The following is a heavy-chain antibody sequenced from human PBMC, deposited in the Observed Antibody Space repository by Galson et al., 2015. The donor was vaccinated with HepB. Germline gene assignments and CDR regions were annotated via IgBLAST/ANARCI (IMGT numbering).Heavy chain of an antibody. J-gene: IGHJ4*02. CDR2: SNSDGSGT. Sequence: LRLSCAASGFTFSSYWMHWVRQAPGKGLVWVSRSNSDGSGTSYADSVKGRFTISRDNAKNTLYLQMNSLTAEDTAVYYCARSCSSTNCYAPDYWGQGTLVTVSS. CDR1: GFTFSSYW. D-gene: IGHD2-2*01. CDR3: ARSCSSTNCYAPDY. V-gene: IGHV3-74*01.